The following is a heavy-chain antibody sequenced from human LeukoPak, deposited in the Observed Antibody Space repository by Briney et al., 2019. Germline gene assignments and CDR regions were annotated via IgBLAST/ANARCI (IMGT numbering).Heavy chain of an antibody. J-gene: IGHJ6*03. CDR1: GFTFSGSA. D-gene: IGHD3-22*01. Sequence: GGSLRLSCAASGFTFSGSAMHWVRQASGKGLEWVGRIRGKANSYATAYAASVKGRFTISRDDSKNTAYLQMNSLKTEDTAVYYCTRLSAYYYDSSGYSDYYYYMDVWGKGTTVTVSS. V-gene: IGHV3-73*01. CDR3: TRLSAYYYDSSGYSDYYYYMDV. CDR2: IRGKANSYAT.